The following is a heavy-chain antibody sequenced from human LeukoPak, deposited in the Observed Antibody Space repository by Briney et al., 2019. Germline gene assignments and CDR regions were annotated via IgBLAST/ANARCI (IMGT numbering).Heavy chain of an antibody. CDR1: GFTFSSYA. Sequence: PGGSLRLSCAASGFTFSSYAMSWVRQAPGKGLEWVSAISGSGGSTYYADSVKGRFTISRDNSKNTLYLQMNSLRADDTGIYYCAKGFVEPRPHYFDYWGQGTLVTVSS. D-gene: IGHD6-6*01. V-gene: IGHV3-23*01. CDR2: ISGSGGST. CDR3: AKGFVEPRPHYFDY. J-gene: IGHJ4*02.